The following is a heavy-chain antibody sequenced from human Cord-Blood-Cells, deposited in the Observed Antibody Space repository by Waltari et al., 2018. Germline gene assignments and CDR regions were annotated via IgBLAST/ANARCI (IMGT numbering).Heavy chain of an antibody. CDR1: GGSVSSGSSY. CDR3: ARARLELEVTY. D-gene: IGHD1-7*01. CDR2: IYYSGST. V-gene: IGHV4-61*01. J-gene: IGHJ4*02. Sequence: QVQLQESGPGLVKPSETLSLTCTVPGGSVSSGSSYWSWIRQPPGKGLEWTGYIYYSGSTNYNPSLKSRVTISVDTSKNQFSLKLSSVTAADTAVYYCARARLELEVTYWGQGTLVTVSS.